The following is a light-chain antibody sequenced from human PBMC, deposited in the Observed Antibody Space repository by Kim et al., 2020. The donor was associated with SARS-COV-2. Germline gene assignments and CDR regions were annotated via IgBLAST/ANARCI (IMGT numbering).Light chain of an antibody. CDR3: QQDYNLLT. Sequence: PGERVTLSCRASQSVSSRYLTWYQQKPGPAPRLLIYGASSRATGIPARFSGSGSGTDFTLTISSLQPEDFAVYYCQQDYNLLTFGGGTKVEIK. CDR2: GAS. J-gene: IGKJ4*01. V-gene: IGKV3D-7*01. CDR1: QSVSSRY.